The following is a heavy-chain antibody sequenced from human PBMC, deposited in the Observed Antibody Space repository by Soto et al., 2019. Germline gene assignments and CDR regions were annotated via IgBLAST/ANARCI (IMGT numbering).Heavy chain of an antibody. Sequence: LETLSLTCTVSGDSISSYSWSWIRQPPGKGLEWIGNIHYNGNTKYNPSLKSRVTMSVDTSKNQFSLKLISVTAADTAVYYCARGSAIYYFDYWGQGTLVTVSS. CDR2: IHYNGNT. CDR1: GDSISSYS. CDR3: ARGSAIYYFDY. J-gene: IGHJ4*02. D-gene: IGHD1-26*01. V-gene: IGHV4-59*01.